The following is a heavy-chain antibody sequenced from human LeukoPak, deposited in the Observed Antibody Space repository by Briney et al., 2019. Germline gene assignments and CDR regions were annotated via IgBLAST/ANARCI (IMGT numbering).Heavy chain of an antibody. V-gene: IGHV1-18*01. CDR2: ISAYNGNT. CDR1: GYTVTSYG. CDR3: ARDSQRGYSYGFAHYYYGMDV. D-gene: IGHD5-18*01. Sequence: ASVKVSCKASGYTVTSYGISWVRQAPGQGLEWMGWISAYNGNTNYAQKLQGRVTMTTDTSTSTAYMELRSLRSDDTAVYYCARDSQRGYSYGFAHYYYGMDVWGQGTPVTVSS. J-gene: IGHJ6*02.